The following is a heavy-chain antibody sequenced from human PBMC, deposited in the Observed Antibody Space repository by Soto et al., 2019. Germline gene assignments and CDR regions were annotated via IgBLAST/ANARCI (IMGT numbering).Heavy chain of an antibody. CDR3: ARSIHDYGDYCFDN. CDR2: ISAYNGNT. Sequence: ASVTVSCQASGYTFTSYGISWVRQAPGQGLEWMGWISAYNGNTNYAQKLQGRVTMTTDTSTSTAYMELRSLRSDDTAVYYCARSIHDYGDYCFDNWGQGTLVTVSS. CDR1: GYTFTSYG. V-gene: IGHV1-18*01. J-gene: IGHJ4*02. D-gene: IGHD4-17*01.